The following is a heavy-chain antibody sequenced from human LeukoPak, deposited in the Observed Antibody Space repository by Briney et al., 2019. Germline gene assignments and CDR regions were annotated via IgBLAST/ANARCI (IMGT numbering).Heavy chain of an antibody. CDR2: ISYDGSNK. J-gene: IGHJ4*02. V-gene: IGHV3-30*18. CDR3: AKDLEYSYGYNYFDY. D-gene: IGHD5-18*01. Sequence: GGSLRLYCAASGFTFSSYGMHWVRQAAGKGLEWVAVISYDGSNKYYADSVKGRFTISRDNSKNTLYLQMNSLRAEDTAVYYCAKDLEYSYGYNYFDYWGQGTLVTVSS. CDR1: GFTFSSYG.